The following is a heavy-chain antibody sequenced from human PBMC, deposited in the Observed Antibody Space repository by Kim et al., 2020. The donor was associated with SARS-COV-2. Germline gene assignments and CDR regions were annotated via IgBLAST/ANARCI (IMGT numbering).Heavy chain of an antibody. Sequence: ADSVKGRFTISRDNSKNTLYLQMNRLRAEDTAVYYCANADDYGDYDAFDIWGQGTMVTVSS. V-gene: IGHV3-30*02. CDR3: ANADDYGDYDAFDI. J-gene: IGHJ3*02. D-gene: IGHD4-17*01.